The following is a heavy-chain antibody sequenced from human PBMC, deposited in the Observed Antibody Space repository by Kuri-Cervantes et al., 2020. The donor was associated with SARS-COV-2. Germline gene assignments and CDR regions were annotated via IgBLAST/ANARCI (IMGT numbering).Heavy chain of an antibody. V-gene: IGHV3-15*07. D-gene: IGHD2-15*01. CDR3: ARDNYCSGGSCYSYYYGMDV. CDR1: GFTFSNAW. Sequence: GESLKISCAASGFTFSNAWMSWVRQAPGKGLEWVGRIKSKTDGGTTDYAAPVKGRFTISRDDSKNTLYLQMNSLKTKDTAVYYCARDNYCSGGSCYSYYYGMDVWGQGTTVTVSS. CDR2: IKSKTDGGTT. J-gene: IGHJ6*02.